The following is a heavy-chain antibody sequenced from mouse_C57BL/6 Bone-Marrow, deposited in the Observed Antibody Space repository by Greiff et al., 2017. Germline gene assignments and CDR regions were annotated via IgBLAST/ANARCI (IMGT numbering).Heavy chain of an antibody. CDR2: FYPGSGSI. V-gene: IGHV1-62-2*01. J-gene: IGHJ3*01. CDR3: ARHGCYDGYYVGFAY. Sequence: VQRVESGAELVKPGASVKLSCKASGYTFTEYTIHWVKQRSGQGLEWIGWFYPGSGSIKYNEKFQDKATLTADKSSSTVYMELSRLTSEDSAVYFCARHGCYDGYYVGFAYWGQGTLVTVSA. CDR1: GYTFTEYT. D-gene: IGHD2-3*01.